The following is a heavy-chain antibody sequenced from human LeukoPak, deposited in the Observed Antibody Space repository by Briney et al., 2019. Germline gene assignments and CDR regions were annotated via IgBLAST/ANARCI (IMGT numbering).Heavy chain of an antibody. CDR1: GYSFTNYW. J-gene: IGHJ5*02. V-gene: IGHV5-51*01. Sequence: GESQKISCKASGYSFTNYWIGWVRQMPGKGLEWMGIIYSGNSDIRYSPSFQGQVTISVDKSIITAYLQWSSLKASDTAMYYCARQMAGSYPYNWFDPWGQGTLVTVSS. D-gene: IGHD1-26*01. CDR2: IYSGNSDI. CDR3: ARQMAGSYPYNWFDP.